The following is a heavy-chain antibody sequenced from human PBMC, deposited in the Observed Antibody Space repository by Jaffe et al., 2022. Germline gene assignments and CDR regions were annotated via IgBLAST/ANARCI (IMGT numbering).Heavy chain of an antibody. J-gene: IGHJ6*03. D-gene: IGHD3-3*01. Sequence: QVQLVQSGAEVKKPGSSVKVSCKASGGTFSSYAISWVRQAPGQGLEWMGGIIPIFGTANYAQKFQGRVTITADESTSTAYMELSSLRSEDTAVYYCARGKRTYYDFWSGYYRGRENDYYYYYYMDVWGKGTTVTVSS. V-gene: IGHV1-69*01. CDR3: ARGKRTYYDFWSGYYRGRENDYYYYYYMDV. CDR2: IIPIFGTA. CDR1: GGTFSSYA.